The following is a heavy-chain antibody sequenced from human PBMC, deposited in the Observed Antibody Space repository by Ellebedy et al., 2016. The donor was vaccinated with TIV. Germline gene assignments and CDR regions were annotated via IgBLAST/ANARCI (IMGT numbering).Heavy chain of an antibody. CDR2: IYSAGST. Sequence: GESLKISCAASGFTVSNNYMRWVRQAPGKGLEWVSIIYSAGSTYYADSAKGRFTISRDTSKHTLYLQMNSLRAEDTAVYYCARVDLGLAFDYWGRGTLVTVSS. V-gene: IGHV3-53*01. CDR1: GFTVSNNY. J-gene: IGHJ4*02. CDR3: ARVDLGLAFDY. D-gene: IGHD1-26*01.